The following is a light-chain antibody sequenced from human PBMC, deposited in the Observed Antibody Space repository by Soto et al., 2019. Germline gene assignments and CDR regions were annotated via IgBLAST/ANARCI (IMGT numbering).Light chain of an antibody. CDR3: QQYNNWPPT. J-gene: IGKJ1*01. Sequence: EIVMTQSPVTLSVSPGERATLSCRASQSVSSNLAWYQQKPGQAPSLLIYGASTRATGIPARFSGSGSGTEFTLTISSLQSEDFAVYYCQQYNNWPPTFGQGTKVEIK. CDR2: GAS. V-gene: IGKV3-15*01. CDR1: QSVSSN.